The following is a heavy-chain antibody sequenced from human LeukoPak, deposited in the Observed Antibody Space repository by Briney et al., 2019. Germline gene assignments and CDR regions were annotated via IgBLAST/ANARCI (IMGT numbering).Heavy chain of an antibody. D-gene: IGHD6-13*01. V-gene: IGHV3-23*01. J-gene: IGHJ4*02. Sequence: GGSLRLSCPASGFTFSSYAMSWVRQAPGKGLEWVSTISGGGGSTYYADSVKGRFTISRDNSKNTLYLQMNSLRAEDTAVYYCADAAGTATHFDYWGQGTLVTVSS. CDR1: GFTFSSYA. CDR2: ISGGGGST. CDR3: ADAAGTATHFDY.